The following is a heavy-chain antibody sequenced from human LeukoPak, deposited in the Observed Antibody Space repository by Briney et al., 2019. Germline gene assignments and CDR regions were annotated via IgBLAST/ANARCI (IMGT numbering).Heavy chain of an antibody. CDR1: GGSISSGGYY. CDR2: IYYSGSS. D-gene: IGHD2-15*01. V-gene: IGHV4-31*03. CDR3: TRGLPPGYCSGGSCSTFDY. J-gene: IGHJ4*02. Sequence: PSETLSLTCTVSGGSISSGGYYWSWIRQHPGKGLEWIGYIYYSGSSYYNPSLKSRVTISVDTSKNQFSLKLSSVTAADTAVYYCTRGLPPGYCSGGSCSTFDYWGQGTLVTVSS.